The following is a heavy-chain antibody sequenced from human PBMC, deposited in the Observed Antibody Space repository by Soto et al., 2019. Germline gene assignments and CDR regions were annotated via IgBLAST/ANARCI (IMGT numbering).Heavy chain of an antibody. D-gene: IGHD5-12*01. V-gene: IGHV1-69*13. CDR2: IIPIFGTA. J-gene: IGHJ5*02. CDR3: ARAYSGYAARGLGWFDP. Sequence: SVKVSCKASGGTFSSYAISWVRQAPGQGLEWMGGIIPIFGTANYAQKFQGRVTITADESTSTAYMELSSLRSEDTAVYYCARAYSGYAARGLGWFDPWGQGTLVTV. CDR1: GGTFSSYA.